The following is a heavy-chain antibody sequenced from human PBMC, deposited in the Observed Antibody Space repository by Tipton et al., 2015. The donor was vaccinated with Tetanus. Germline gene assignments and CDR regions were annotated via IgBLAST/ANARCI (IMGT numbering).Heavy chain of an antibody. CDR2: ISSSSSTI. CDR1: GFTFSSYG. J-gene: IGHJ6*02. Sequence: SLRLSCAASGFTFSSYGMHWVRQAPGKGLEWVSYISSSSSTIYYADSVKGRFTISRDNAKNSLYLQMNSLRAEDTAVYYCARDATSISPGSMDVWGQGTTVTVSS. CDR3: ARDATSISPGSMDV. V-gene: IGHV3-48*01. D-gene: IGHD6-6*01.